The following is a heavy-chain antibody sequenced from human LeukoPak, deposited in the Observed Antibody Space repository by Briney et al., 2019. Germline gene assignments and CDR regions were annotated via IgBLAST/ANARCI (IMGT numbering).Heavy chain of an antibody. CDR3: TRSGYYDGYDY. D-gene: IGHD3-3*01. J-gene: IGHJ4*02. Sequence: GGSLRLSCVASGFTFSGHWMHWVRQVPGKGLVAVSRITPDGSATTYVDSVKGRFTISRDNAKNTLYLEMNSLTAEDTALYYCTRSGYYDGYDYWGQGTLVTVSS. CDR2: ITPDGSAT. CDR1: GFTFSGHW. V-gene: IGHV3-74*03.